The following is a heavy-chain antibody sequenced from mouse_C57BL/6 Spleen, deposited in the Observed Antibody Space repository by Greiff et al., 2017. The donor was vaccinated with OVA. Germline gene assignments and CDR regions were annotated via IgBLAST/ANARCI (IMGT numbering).Heavy chain of an antibody. Sequence: EVKLVESGGGLVKPGGSLKLSCAASGFTFSSYAMSWVRQTPEKRLEWVATISDGGSYTYYPDNVKGRFTISRDNAKNNLYLQISHLKSEDTAMYYCARDRIFDYWGQGTTLTVSS. J-gene: IGHJ2*01. CDR1: GFTFSSYA. CDR2: ISDGGSYT. CDR3: ARDRIFDY. V-gene: IGHV5-4*01.